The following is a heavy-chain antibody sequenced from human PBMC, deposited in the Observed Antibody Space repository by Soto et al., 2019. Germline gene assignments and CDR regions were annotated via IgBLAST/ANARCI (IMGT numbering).Heavy chain of an antibody. D-gene: IGHD3-16*02. CDR1: GGSIRGSH. CDR3: VKNYRSDGPGRFDP. J-gene: IGHJ5*02. CDR2: IYASGTT. V-gene: IGHV4-4*07. Sequence: QVQLQESGPGLVKPSETLSLTCIVSGGSIRGSHWSWIRQSAAKGLEWIGRIYASGTTNYNPSLKTRVTMSVDASKNQFSLDLKSVTAADAAVYYCVKNYRSDGPGRFDPWGQGILVTVSS.